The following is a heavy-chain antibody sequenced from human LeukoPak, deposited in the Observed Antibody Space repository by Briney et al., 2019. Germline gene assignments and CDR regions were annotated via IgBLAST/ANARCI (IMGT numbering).Heavy chain of an antibody. V-gene: IGHV3-7*01. J-gene: IGHJ4*02. CDR1: GFTFSSYW. CDR3: AVEGSKRVVPAAIGDY. Sequence: GGSLRLSCAASGFTFSSYWMSWVRQAPGKGLEWVANIKQDGSEKYYVDSVKGRFTISRDNAKNSLYLQMNSLRAEDTAVYYCAVEGSKRVVPAAIGDYWGQGTLVTVSS. D-gene: IGHD2-2*02. CDR2: IKQDGSEK.